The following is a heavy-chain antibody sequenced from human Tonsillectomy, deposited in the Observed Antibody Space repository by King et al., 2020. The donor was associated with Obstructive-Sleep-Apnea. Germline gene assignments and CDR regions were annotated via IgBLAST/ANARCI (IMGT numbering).Heavy chain of an antibody. CDR3: AREGWELTGRYFDL. V-gene: IGHV3-53*04. CDR2: MYSGGST. J-gene: IGHJ2*01. Sequence: VQLVESGGGLVQPGGSLRLSCAASGFTVSSNYISWDRQAPGKGLVLDSVMYSGGSTDYADSVQGRFTISRHNYKNTLYLQMNSLIAEDTAVYYCAREGWELTGRYFDLWGRGTLVTVSS. D-gene: IGHD1-26*01. CDR1: GFTVSSNY.